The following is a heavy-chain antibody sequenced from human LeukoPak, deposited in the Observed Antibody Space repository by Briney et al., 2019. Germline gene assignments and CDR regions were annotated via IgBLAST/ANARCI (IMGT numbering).Heavy chain of an antibody. CDR1: GGSISSYY. J-gene: IGHJ4*02. CDR2: IYYSGST. D-gene: IGHD5-18*01. CDR3: ARGQAMVTPFDY. V-gene: IGHV4-59*01. Sequence: PSETLSLTCTVSGGSISSYYWSWIRQPPGEGLEWIGYIYYSGSTNYNPSLKSRVTISVDTSKNQFSLKLSSVTAADTAVYYCARGQAMVTPFDYWGQGTLVTVSS.